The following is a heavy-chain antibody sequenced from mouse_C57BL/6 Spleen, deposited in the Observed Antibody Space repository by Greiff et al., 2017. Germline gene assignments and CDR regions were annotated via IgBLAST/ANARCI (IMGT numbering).Heavy chain of an antibody. V-gene: IGHV5-4*01. CDR1: GFTFSSYA. J-gene: IGHJ2*01. CDR3: AREGNGYYFDY. Sequence: EVKLVESGGGLVKPGGSLKLSCAASGFTFSSYAMSWVRQTPGKRLEWVATISDGGSYTYYPDNVKGRFTISRDNAKNTLYLQMSHLTSEDTAKYYGAREGNGYYFDYWGQGTTLTVSS. D-gene: IGHD2-1*01. CDR2: ISDGGSYT.